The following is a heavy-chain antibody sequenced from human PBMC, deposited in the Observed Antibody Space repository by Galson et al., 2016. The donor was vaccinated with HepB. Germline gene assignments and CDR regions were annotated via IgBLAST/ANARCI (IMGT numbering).Heavy chain of an antibody. D-gene: IGHD6-19*01. CDR3: AKDYQGLAGYVYDPFDD. CDR1: GFTFNTCG. J-gene: IGHJ4*02. Sequence: LRLSCAASGFTFNTCGMNWVRQAPGKGLEWVSSISSRGDNTYYADSVRGRFTISRDNSRSTLFLQMHSLRAEDTAVYYCAKDYQGLAGYVYDPFDDWGQGTLVTVSS. CDR2: ISSRGDNT. V-gene: IGHV3-23*01.